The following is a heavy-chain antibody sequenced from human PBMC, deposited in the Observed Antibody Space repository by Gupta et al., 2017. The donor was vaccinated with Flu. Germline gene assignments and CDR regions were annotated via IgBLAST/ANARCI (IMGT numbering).Heavy chain of an antibody. CDR3: ARTGYTSSWTSIDY. D-gene: IGHD6-13*01. V-gene: IGHV4-34*01. Sequence: QVQLQQWGAGLLKPSETLSLTCAVYGGSFSGYYWSWIRQPPGKGLEWVGEINPSGSTNYNPALKSRVTISVDTSKNQFSLKLRSVTAADTAVYYCARTGYTSSWTSIDYWGQGTLVSVSS. J-gene: IGHJ4*02. CDR2: INPSGST. CDR1: GGSFSGYY.